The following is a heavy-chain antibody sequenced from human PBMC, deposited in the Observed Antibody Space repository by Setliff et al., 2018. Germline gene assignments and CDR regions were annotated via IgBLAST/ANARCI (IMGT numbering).Heavy chain of an antibody. Sequence: LSLTCAVSGDSISSSNWWNWVRQPPGKGLEWIGEIYHSGSTKYNPSLKSRVTISVDKSKNQFSLKLSSVTAADTAVYYCARSSYSGSYLNVWGQGTTVTVSS. CDR1: GDSISSSNW. CDR2: IYHSGST. V-gene: IGHV4-4*02. D-gene: IGHD1-26*01. J-gene: IGHJ6*02. CDR3: ARSSYSGSYLNV.